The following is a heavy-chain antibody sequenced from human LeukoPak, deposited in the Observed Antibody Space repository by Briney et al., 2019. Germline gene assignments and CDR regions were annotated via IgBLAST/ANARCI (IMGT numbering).Heavy chain of an antibody. D-gene: IGHD5-12*01. CDR2: ISSTSSDI. Sequence: GGSLRLSCVASGFAFETYTMNWVRQAPGKGLEWVSFISSTSSDINYADSVRDRFTISRDNAKNSLFLQMDSLRVEDMAVYYCAKGLFSGYDKYLDSWGQGTLVTVSS. V-gene: IGHV3-21*04. J-gene: IGHJ4*02. CDR3: AKGLFSGYDKYLDS. CDR1: GFAFETYT.